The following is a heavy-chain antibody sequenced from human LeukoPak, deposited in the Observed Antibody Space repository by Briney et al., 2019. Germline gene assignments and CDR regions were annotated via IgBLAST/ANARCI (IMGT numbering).Heavy chain of an antibody. CDR2: ISAYNGNT. J-gene: IGHJ6*02. CDR1: GYTFTSYG. CDR3: ARAGYDFWSGYYSGYYYYGMDV. V-gene: IGHV1-18*01. Sequence: ASVKVSCKASGYTFTSYGISWVRQAPGQGLEWMGWISAYNGNTNYAQKLQGRVTMTTDTSTSTAYMGLRSLRSDDTAVYYCARAGYDFWSGYYSGYYYYGMDVWGQGTTVTVSS. D-gene: IGHD3-3*01.